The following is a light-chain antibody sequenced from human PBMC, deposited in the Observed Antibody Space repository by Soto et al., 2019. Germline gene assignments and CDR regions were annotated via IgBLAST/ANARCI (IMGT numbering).Light chain of an antibody. CDR1: SIGSKS. V-gene: IGLV3-21*04. J-gene: IGLJ1*01. CDR2: YDG. Sequence: SYELTQPPSVSVAPGKTARITCGGSSIGSKSVHWYQQRPGQAPVLVIYYDGRRPSGIPERFSGSNSGNTATLTSGRVEAGDEADCYCQVWDSSSDQNVFGTGTMLTVL. CDR3: QVWDSSSDQNV.